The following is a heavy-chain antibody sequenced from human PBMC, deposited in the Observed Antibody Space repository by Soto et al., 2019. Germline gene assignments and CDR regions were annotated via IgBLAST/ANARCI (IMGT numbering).Heavy chain of an antibody. V-gene: IGHV3-33*01. D-gene: IGHD6-13*01. CDR3: ARDTAGSAADYYYYYGMDV. CDR2: IWYDGSNK. CDR1: GFTFSSYG. J-gene: IGHJ6*02. Sequence: QVQLVESGGGVVQPGRSLRLSCAASGFTFSSYGMHWVRQAPGKGLEWVAVIWYDGSNKYYADSVKGRFTISRDNSKNTLYLQKNSVRAEDTAVYYCARDTAGSAADYYYYYGMDVWGQGTTVTVSS.